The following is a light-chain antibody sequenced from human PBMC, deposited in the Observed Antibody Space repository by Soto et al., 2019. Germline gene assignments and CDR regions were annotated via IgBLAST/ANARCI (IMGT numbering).Light chain of an antibody. CDR3: EQSYSSSFT. CDR1: QNIRRY. J-gene: IGKJ3*01. Sequence: DIQMTQSPSSLSASVGDRVSITCRASQNIRRYINWYQQKPGRAPKVVIYGASSLQSGVPSRLSGNGSETDFTLTISSLQPEDFATYSCEQSYSSSFTVGPGTKVDIK. V-gene: IGKV1-39*01. CDR2: GAS.